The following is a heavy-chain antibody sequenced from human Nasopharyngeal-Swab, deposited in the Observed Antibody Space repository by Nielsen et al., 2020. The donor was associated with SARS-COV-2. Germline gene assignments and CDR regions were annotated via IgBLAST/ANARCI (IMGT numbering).Heavy chain of an antibody. J-gene: IGHJ4*02. CDR2: IGDKDHNYAT. V-gene: IGHV3-73*01. CDR1: GLLFRASA. CDR3: TTDFYFDY. Sequence: GESLKISCAAPGLLFRASAIHWVRQASGKGLEWVGRIGDKDHNYATTYGASVQGRFTISRDDSKNTAFLQMDSLKTEDTALYYCTTDFYFDYWGQGTLVTVSS.